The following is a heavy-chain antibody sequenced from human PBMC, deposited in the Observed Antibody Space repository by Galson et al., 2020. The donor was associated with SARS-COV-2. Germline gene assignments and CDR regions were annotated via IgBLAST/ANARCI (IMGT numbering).Heavy chain of an antibody. CDR2: TWYDESKK. J-gene: IGHJ2*01. CDR3: AHSGNSHYV. Sequence: GESLKISCAVSGFTLNSYAMHWVRQAPGKGLEWVAVTWYDESKKYYAESVKGRFTISRDNSKNTLFLQMNSLRADDTAVYYCAHSGNSHYVWGRGTLVTVSS. CDR1: GFTLNSYA. V-gene: IGHV3-33*01. D-gene: IGHD3-9*01.